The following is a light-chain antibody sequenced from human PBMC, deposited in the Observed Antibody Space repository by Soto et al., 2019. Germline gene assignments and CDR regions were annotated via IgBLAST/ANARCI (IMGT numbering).Light chain of an antibody. Sequence: QPVLTQPPSASGTPGQSVTISCSGSSSNIGSNYVYWYQQYPGTAPRLLIYRNDQRPSGVPDRFSGSKSGTSATLAISGLRSEDEADYHCATWDDSLSGPVFGGGTKLTVL. CDR3: ATWDDSLSGPV. J-gene: IGLJ2*01. CDR2: RND. CDR1: SSNIGSNY. V-gene: IGLV1-47*01.